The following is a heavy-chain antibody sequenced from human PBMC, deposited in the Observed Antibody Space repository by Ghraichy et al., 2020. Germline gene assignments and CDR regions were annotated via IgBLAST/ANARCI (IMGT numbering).Heavy chain of an antibody. Sequence: SETLSLTCTVSGGSISSGGYYWSWIRQHPGKGLEWIGYIYYSGSTYYNPSLKSRVTISVDTSKNQFSLKLSSVTAADTAVYYCARGTRRSMVRGSFDIWGQGTMVTVSS. CDR3: ARGTRRSMVRGSFDI. V-gene: IGHV4-31*03. CDR1: GGSISSGGYY. J-gene: IGHJ3*02. D-gene: IGHD3-10*01. CDR2: IYYSGST.